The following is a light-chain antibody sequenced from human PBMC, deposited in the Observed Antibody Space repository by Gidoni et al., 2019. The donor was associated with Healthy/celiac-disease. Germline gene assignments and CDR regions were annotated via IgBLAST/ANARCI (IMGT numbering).Light chain of an antibody. CDR1: SSNIGAGYD. J-gene: IGLJ3*02. Sequence: QSVLTQPPSVSGAPGQRVTISCTGSSSNIGAGYDVHWYQQLPGTAPKLLIYGNSNRPSGVPDRFSGLQAEDEADYYCQSYDSSLSGSRVFGGGTKLTVL. CDR2: GNS. V-gene: IGLV1-40*01. CDR3: QSYDSSLSGSRV.